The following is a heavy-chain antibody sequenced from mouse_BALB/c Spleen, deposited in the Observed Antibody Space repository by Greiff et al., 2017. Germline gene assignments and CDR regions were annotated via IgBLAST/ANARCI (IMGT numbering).Heavy chain of an antibody. Sequence: VQLQQSGAELVRPGASVKLSCTASGFNFKDYYMHWVQQRPEQGLEWIGWIDPEDGDTEYATKFQGQATMTADTSSNTAYLQLSSLTSEDTAVYYGTEDYYGSSAWDYWGQGTSVTVSA. D-gene: IGHD1-1*01. V-gene: IGHV14-1*01. CDR1: GFNFKDYY. CDR3: TEDYYGSSAWDY. CDR2: IDPEDGDT. J-gene: IGHJ4*01.